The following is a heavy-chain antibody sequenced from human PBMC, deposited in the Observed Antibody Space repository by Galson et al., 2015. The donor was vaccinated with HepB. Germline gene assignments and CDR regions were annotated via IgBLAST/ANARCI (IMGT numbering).Heavy chain of an antibody. D-gene: IGHD3-10*01. CDR1: GYTFTGYY. Sequence: SVKVSCKASGYTFTGYYMHWVRQAPGQGLEWMGWINPNSGGTNYAQKFQGWVTMTRDTSISPAYMELSRLRSDDTAVYYCAREGYYGSGSYYNQYYFDCWGQGTLVTVSS. J-gene: IGHJ4*02. CDR2: INPNSGGT. V-gene: IGHV1-2*04. CDR3: AREGYYGSGSYYNQYYFDC.